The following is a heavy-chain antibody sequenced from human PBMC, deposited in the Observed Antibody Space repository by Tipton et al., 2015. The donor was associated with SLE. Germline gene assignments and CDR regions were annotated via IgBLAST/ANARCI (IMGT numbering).Heavy chain of an antibody. J-gene: IGHJ5*02. Sequence: TLSLTCTVSGGSISTYYWSWIRQSPGKGLEWIGYIYYSGTTNYNPSLKSRVTISEDTSKNQFSLKLNSVTAADTAVYYCASGGVYFVSRGGPPGGDWFAPWGQGFLVPVSS. CDR1: GGSISTYY. D-gene: IGHD5/OR15-5a*01. CDR3: ASGGVYFVSRGGPPGGDWFAP. CDR2: IYYSGTT. V-gene: IGHV4-59*01.